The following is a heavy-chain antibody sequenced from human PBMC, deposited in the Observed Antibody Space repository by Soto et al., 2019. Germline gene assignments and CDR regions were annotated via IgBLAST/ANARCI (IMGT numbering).Heavy chain of an antibody. CDR3: ARETTYCSSTSCYCYFDY. V-gene: IGHV4-59*01. J-gene: IGHJ4*02. Sequence: KPSETLSLTCTASGGSISSYYWSWIRQPPGKGLEWIGYIYYSGSTNYNPSLKSRVTISVDTSKNQFSLKLSSVTAADTAVYYCARETTYCSSTSCYCYFDYWGQGTLVTVSS. CDR2: IYYSGST. CDR1: GGSISSYY. D-gene: IGHD2-2*01.